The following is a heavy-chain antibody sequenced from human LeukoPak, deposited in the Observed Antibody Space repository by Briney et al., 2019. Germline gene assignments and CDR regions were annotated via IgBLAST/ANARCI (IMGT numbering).Heavy chain of an antibody. CDR3: ARVGEMATIDLDY. CDR1: GFTFSSYE. CDR2: ISSSGSTI. V-gene: IGHV3-48*03. D-gene: IGHD5-24*01. Sequence: GGSLRLSCSASGFTFSSYEMNWVRQAPGKGLEWVSYISSSGSTIYYADSVKGRFTISRDNAKNSLYLQMNSLRAEDTAVYYCARVGEMATIDLDYWGQGTLVTVSS. J-gene: IGHJ4*02.